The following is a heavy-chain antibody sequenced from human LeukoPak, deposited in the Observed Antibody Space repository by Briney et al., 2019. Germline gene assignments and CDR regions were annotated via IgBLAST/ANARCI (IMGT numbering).Heavy chain of an antibody. D-gene: IGHD5-18*01. Sequence: KPSETLSLTCTVSGGSISSSSYYWGWIRQPPGKGLEWIGSIYYSGSTYYNPSLKSRVTISVDTSKNQFSLKLSSVTAADTAVYYCARTVQLWSNAFDIWGQGTMVTVSS. CDR3: ARTVQLWSNAFDI. V-gene: IGHV4-39*01. J-gene: IGHJ3*02. CDR2: IYYSGST. CDR1: GGSISSSSYY.